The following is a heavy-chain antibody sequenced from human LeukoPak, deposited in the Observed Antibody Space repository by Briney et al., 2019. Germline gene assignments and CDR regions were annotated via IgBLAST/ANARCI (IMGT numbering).Heavy chain of an antibody. Sequence: SETLSLTCTVSGGSISSSYWSWIRQPPGKGLEWIGYIYYSGSTNYNPSLKSRVTISVDTSKNQFSLKVTSVTAADTAVYYCARSRYGSNIYRYYYMDVWGKGTTVIVSS. D-gene: IGHD3-10*01. CDR3: ARSRYGSNIYRYYYMDV. CDR1: GGSISSSY. J-gene: IGHJ6*03. CDR2: IYYSGST. V-gene: IGHV4-59*01.